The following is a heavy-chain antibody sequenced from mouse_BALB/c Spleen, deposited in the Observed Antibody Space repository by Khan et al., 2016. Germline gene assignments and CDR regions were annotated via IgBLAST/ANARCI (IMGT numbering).Heavy chain of an antibody. J-gene: IGHJ1*01. Sequence: EVQLQESGPGLVKPSQSLSLTCTVTGYSITSDYAWNWIRQFPGNKLEWMGYISYSGSTSYNPSLKSRISITRDTSKNQFFLQLNSVTTDDTATYYCARNYWYFDVWGAGTTVTVSS. CDR2: ISYSGST. V-gene: IGHV3-2*02. CDR3: ARNYWYFDV. CDR1: GYSITSDYA.